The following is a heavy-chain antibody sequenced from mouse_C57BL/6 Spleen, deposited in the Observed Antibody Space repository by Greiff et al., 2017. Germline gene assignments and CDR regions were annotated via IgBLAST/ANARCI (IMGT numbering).Heavy chain of an antibody. V-gene: IGHV1-15*01. CDR2: IDPETGGT. CDR1: GYTFTDYE. J-gene: IGHJ4*01. CDR3: TRYDYDRGYAMDY. Sequence: QVQLKESGAELVRPGASVTLSCKASGYTFTDYEMHWVKQTPVHGLEWIGAIDPETGGTAYNQKFKGKAILTADKSSSTAYMELRSLTSEDSAVYYCTRYDYDRGYAMDYWGQGTSVTVSS. D-gene: IGHD2-4*01.